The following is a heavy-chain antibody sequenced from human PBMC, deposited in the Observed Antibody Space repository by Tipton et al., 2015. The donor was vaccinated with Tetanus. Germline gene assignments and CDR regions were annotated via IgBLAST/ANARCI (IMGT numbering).Heavy chain of an antibody. Sequence: TLSLTCTVSGGSISSGGYYWSWIRQRPGKGLEWIGDIYSSGSTYYNPSLKSRVTLSVDTSKNQFSLKLNSVTAADTAVYYCARDQARGARGWNYFDYWGQGTLVTVSS. CDR3: ARDQARGARGWNYFDY. V-gene: IGHV4-31*03. CDR1: GGSISSGGYY. D-gene: IGHD1-26*01. CDR2: IYSSGST. J-gene: IGHJ4*02.